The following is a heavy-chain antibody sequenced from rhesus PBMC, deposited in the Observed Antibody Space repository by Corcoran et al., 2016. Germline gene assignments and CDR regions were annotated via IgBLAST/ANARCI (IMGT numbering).Heavy chain of an antibody. CDR2: SNGNSGST. Sequence: QVQLQESGPGLVKPSETLSLTCAVSGASISSYWWSWLRQSPGKGLEWIGESNGNSGSTYYNPSLKSRVTISKDAYKNQFCLKVNSVTAADTAVYYCARKYSGSWNRFDVWGPGVLVTVSS. CDR3: ARKYSGSWNRFDV. CDR1: GASISSYW. J-gene: IGHJ5-1*01. V-gene: IGHV4-80*01. D-gene: IGHD6-25*01.